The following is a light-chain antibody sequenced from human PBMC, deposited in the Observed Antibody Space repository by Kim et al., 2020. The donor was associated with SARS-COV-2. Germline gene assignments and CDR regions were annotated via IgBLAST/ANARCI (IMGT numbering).Light chain of an antibody. CDR3: QQYNNWPLT. CDR1: QSVYTN. J-gene: IGKJ4*01. Sequence: EVVMTQTPDTLSVSPGERATRSCRASQSVYTNLAWYQQKPGQAPRLLLYSSSSRASGVPGRFSGSGSTTEYTLTISSLQSEDFAVYYCQQYNNWPLTFGGGTKVDIK. CDR2: SSS. V-gene: IGKV3-15*01.